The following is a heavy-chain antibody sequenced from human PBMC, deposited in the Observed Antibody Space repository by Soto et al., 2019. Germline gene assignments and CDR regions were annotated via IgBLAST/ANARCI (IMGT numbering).Heavy chain of an antibody. CDR1: GFTFSSCA. V-gene: IGHV3-23*01. Sequence: EVQLLESGGGLVQPGGSLRLSCAASGFTFSSCAMGWVRQAPGKGLEWVSDIIDSGASTYYADSVKGRFTISRDNSKSTLYLQMNSLRAEDTALYYCAKGRSYYYYYGVDVWGQRTPVTVSS. CDR2: IIDSGAST. CDR3: AKGRSYYYYYGVDV. J-gene: IGHJ6*02.